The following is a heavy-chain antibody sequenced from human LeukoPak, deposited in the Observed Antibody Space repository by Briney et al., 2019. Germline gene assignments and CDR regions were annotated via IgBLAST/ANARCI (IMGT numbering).Heavy chain of an antibody. CDR3: AKGVVVPAPAQSRPYYFDY. Sequence: GGSLRLSCAASGFTFSSYAMSWVRQAPGKGREWVSAISGSGGSTYYADSVKGRFTISRDNSKNTLYLQMNSLRAEDTAVYYCAKGVVVPAPAQSRPYYFDYWGQGTLVTVSS. J-gene: IGHJ4*02. D-gene: IGHD2-2*01. CDR1: GFTFSSYA. V-gene: IGHV3-23*01. CDR2: ISGSGGST.